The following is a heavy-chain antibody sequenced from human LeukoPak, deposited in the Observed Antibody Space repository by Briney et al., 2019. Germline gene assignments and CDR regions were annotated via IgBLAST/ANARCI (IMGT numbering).Heavy chain of an antibody. CDR3: ATNILVRDIINWFDP. D-gene: IGHD3-10*01. CDR2: MNPNSGNT. J-gene: IGHJ5*02. Sequence: ASVKVSCKASGYTFTSYDISWVRQATGQGLEWMGWMNPNSGNTAYAQKFQGRVTITRNTSISTAYMELSSLRYDDTAVYYCATNILVRDIINWFDPWGQGTLVTVSS. V-gene: IGHV1-8*03. CDR1: GYTFTSYD.